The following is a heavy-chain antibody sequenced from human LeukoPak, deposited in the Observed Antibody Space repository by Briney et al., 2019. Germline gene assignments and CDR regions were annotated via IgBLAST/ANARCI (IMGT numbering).Heavy chain of an antibody. CDR2: INPNTGGA. CDR1: GYTFTSYG. J-gene: IGHJ6*03. Sequence: GASVKVSCKASGYTFTSYGISWVRQAPGQGLEWMGWINPNTGGANYAQKFQGRVTMTRDTSINTAYMELSRLKSNDTAVYYCARDGVLTTGYMDVWGKGTTVTVSS. D-gene: IGHD4-11*01. V-gene: IGHV1-2*02. CDR3: ARDGVLTTGYMDV.